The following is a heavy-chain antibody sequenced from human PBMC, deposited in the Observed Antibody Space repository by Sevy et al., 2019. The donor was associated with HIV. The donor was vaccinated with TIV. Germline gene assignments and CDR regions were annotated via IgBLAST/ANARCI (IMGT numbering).Heavy chain of an antibody. D-gene: IGHD6-6*01. V-gene: IGHV3-15*01. Sequence: GGSLRLSCAASGFTFSNAWMSWVRQSPGKGLEWVGRIRSKAGDGTTDYATIVKGKFTMSRDDSRDILYLQLNSLETEETAVYYCTADHRRDGIGVVPFEYWGQGTLVTVSS. CDR1: GFTFSNAW. J-gene: IGHJ4*02. CDR3: TADHRRDGIGVVPFEY. CDR2: IRSKAGDGTT.